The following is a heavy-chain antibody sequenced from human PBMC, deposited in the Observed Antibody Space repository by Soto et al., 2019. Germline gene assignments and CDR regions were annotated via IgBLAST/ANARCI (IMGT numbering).Heavy chain of an antibody. CDR1: GGSISRYY. J-gene: IGHJ4*02. V-gene: IGHV4-59*01. D-gene: IGHD1-26*01. CDR2: LYNAGST. Sequence: SETLSLTCTVSGGSISRYYWSWIRQPPGKGLEWIGYLYNAGSTIYNPSLKSRVTISVDMSQNQFSLNLNYVTAADTAVYYCARAGVVGATALDYWVQGTLVTVSS. CDR3: ARAGVVGATALDY.